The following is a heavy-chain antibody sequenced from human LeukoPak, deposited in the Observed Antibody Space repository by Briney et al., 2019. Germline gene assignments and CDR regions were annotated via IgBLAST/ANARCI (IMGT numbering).Heavy chain of an antibody. CDR2: IYYSGST. CDR3: ARCSGGSCLFDC. J-gene: IGHJ4*02. D-gene: IGHD2-15*01. CDR1: GGSLTGYY. V-gene: IGHV4-31*11. Sequence: TLSLTCAVYGGSLTGYYWSWIRQHPGKGLEWIGYIYYSGSTYYNPSLKSRVTISVDTSKNQFSLKLSSVTAADTAVYYCARCSGGSCLFDCWGEGTLVTAS.